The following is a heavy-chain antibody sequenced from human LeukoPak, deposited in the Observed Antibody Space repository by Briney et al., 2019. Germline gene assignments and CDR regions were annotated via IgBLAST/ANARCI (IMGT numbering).Heavy chain of an antibody. CDR3: ARVFSGWYGNYMDV. CDR1: GFTFSTYW. D-gene: IGHD6-19*01. J-gene: IGHJ6*03. CDR2: INQDGSKK. Sequence: GGSLRLSCEASGFTFSTYWMIWVRQAPGKGLEWVANINQDGSKKYYVDSIKGRFTISRDNAKNSLYLQMISPRAEDTALYYCARVFSGWYGNYMDVWGKGTTVTVSS. V-gene: IGHV3-7*01.